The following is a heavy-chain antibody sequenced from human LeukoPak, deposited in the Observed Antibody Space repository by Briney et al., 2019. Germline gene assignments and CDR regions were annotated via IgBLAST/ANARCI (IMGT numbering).Heavy chain of an antibody. CDR3: AREGTRAAGYYYGMDV. J-gene: IGHJ6*02. Sequence: SETLSLTCTVSGGSISSYYWSWIRQPPGKGLEWIGYIYYSGSTNYNPSLKSRVTISVDTSKNQFSLKLSSVTAADTAVYYCAREGTRAAGYYYGMDVWGQGTTVTVSS. V-gene: IGHV4-59*01. CDR2: IYYSGST. CDR1: GGSISSYY.